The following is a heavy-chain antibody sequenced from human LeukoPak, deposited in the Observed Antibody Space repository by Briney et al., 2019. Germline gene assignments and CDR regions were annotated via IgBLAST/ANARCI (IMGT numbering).Heavy chain of an antibody. V-gene: IGHV1-2*02. CDR3: ATVKGSGSYSVWDGY. CDR1: GYTFTGYY. Sequence: ASVKVSCKASGYTFTGYYMHWVRQAPGQGLEWMGWINPNSGGTNYAQKFQGRVTMTRDTSISTAYMELSRLRSDDTAVYYCATVKGSGSYSVWDGYWGQGTLVTVSS. D-gene: IGHD3-10*01. CDR2: INPNSGGT. J-gene: IGHJ4*02.